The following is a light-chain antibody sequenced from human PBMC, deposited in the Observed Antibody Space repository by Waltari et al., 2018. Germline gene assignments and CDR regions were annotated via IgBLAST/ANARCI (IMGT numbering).Light chain of an antibody. CDR3: CSYAGSYTWV. V-gene: IGLV2-11*01. J-gene: IGLJ3*02. Sequence: QSALTQPRSVSGSPGQSVTISCTGTSSDVGGYNYVSWYQQHPGKAPKLIIYDVSKRPSGVPDRFSGSKSGNTASLTISGLQADIEADYYCCSYAGSYTWVCGGGTKLTVL. CDR2: DVS. CDR1: SSDVGGYNY.